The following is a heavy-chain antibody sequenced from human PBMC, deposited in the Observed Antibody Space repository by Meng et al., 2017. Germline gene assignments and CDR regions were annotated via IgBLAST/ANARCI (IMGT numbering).Heavy chain of an antibody. CDR1: GYNFPDYY. D-gene: IGHD6-25*01. J-gene: IGHJ4*02. V-gene: IGHV1-2*06. CDR3: ARDEDISAAGKLFGDY. CDR2: INPKSGDT. Sequence: VQLVQSGEEVKEPGASVKVSCKPSGYNFPDYYIHWVRRAPGQGLEWMGRINPKSGDTHYAQKFQARVTMTGDTSISTAYMELSGLRSDDTAMYYCARDEDISAAGKLFGDYWGQGTLVTVSS.